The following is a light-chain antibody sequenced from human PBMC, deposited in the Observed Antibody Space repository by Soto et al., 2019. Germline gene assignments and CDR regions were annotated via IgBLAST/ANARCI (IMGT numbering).Light chain of an antibody. CDR3: AAWDDSLSGPPWV. CDR1: SSNIGSNY. V-gene: IGLV1-47*01. J-gene: IGLJ3*02. Sequence: QSVLTQPPSASGTPGQRVTISCSGSSSNIGSNYVYWYQQLPGTAPKLLIYRNNQRPSGVPDRFSGSKSDTSASLAISGLRSEDEADYYCAAWDDSLSGPPWVFGGGTKLTVL. CDR2: RNN.